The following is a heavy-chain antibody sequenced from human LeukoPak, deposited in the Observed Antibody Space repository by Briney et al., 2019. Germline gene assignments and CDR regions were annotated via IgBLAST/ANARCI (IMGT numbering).Heavy chain of an antibody. D-gene: IGHD6-19*01. J-gene: IGHJ3*02. CDR3: AKVRQQWLVRDAFDI. CDR1: GFTFSSYG. V-gene: IGHV3-30*18. Sequence: GGSLRLSCAASGFTFSSYGMHWVRQAPGKGLERVADISYDGRKKYYADSVKGLFTISRDNSKNTLYLQMNSLRAEDTAVYYFAKVRQQWLVRDAFDIWGQGTMVTVSS. CDR2: ISYDGRKK.